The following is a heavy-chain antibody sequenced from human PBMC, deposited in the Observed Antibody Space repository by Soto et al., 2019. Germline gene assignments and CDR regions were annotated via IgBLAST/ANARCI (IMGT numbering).Heavy chain of an antibody. CDR1: GGSFSGYY. J-gene: IGHJ6*02. Sequence: QVQLQQWGAGLLKPSETLSLTCAVYGGSFSGYYWSWIRQPPGKGLEWIGEINHSGSTNYNPSLKSRVTISVETSKNQFSLKLSSVTAADTAVYYCARVAVAGTVGYYYYYGMDVWGQGTTVTVSS. CDR2: INHSGST. D-gene: IGHD6-19*01. V-gene: IGHV4-34*01. CDR3: ARVAVAGTVGYYYYYGMDV.